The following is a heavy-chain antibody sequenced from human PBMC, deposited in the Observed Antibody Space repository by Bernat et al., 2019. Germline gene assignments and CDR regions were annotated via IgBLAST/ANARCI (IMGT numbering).Heavy chain of an antibody. CDR2: IYYSGST. D-gene: IGHD3-10*01. Sequence: QLQLQESGPGLVKPSETLSLTCTVSGGSISSSSYYWGWIRQPPGKGLEWIGSIYYSGSTYYNPSLKSRVTISVDTSKNQFSLKLSSVTAADTAVYYCARHSGARGVIHWYFDLWGRGTLVTVSS. CDR3: ARHSGARGVIHWYFDL. CDR1: GGSISSSSYY. V-gene: IGHV4-39*01. J-gene: IGHJ2*01.